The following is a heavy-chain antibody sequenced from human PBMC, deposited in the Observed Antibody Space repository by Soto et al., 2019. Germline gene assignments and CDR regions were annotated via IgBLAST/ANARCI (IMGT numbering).Heavy chain of an antibody. V-gene: IGHV4-31*03. CDR2: IYYSGST. D-gene: IGHD3-22*01. CDR1: GGSISSGGYY. CDR3: ARSKVVITNDAFDI. J-gene: IGHJ3*02. Sequence: QVQLQESGPGLVKPSQTLSLTCTVSGGSISSGGYYWSWIRQHPGKGLEWIGYIYYSGSTYYNPSLKSRVTISVDTSKNQFSLKLSSVTAADTAVYYWARSKVVITNDAFDIWGQGTMVTVSS.